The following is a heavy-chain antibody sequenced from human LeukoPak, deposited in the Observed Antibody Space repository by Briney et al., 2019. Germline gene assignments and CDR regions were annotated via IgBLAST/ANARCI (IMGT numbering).Heavy chain of an antibody. CDR3: ACRTTVTYYYYMDA. CDR1: GGSFSGYY. Sequence: SETLSLTCAVYGGSFSGYYWSWIRQPPGKGLEWIGEINHSGSTNYNPSLKSRVTISVDTSKNQFSLKLSSVTAADTAVYYCACRTTVTYYYYMDAWGKGTTVTVSS. V-gene: IGHV4-34*01. CDR2: INHSGST. J-gene: IGHJ6*03. D-gene: IGHD4-17*01.